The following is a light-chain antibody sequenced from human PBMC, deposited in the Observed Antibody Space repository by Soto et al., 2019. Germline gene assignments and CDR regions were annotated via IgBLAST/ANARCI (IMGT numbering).Light chain of an antibody. CDR3: QQLNAYPLT. Sequence: IQLSQSPSFLSASVVDRVTITCRASQGTSSYLSWFQQKPGRAPKLLMYGASTLQSGVPARFRGSGSGTDFTLTISNLQPEDFETYYCQQLNAYPLTFGQGTRLEIK. J-gene: IGKJ5*01. CDR2: GAS. V-gene: IGKV1-9*01. CDR1: QGTSSY.